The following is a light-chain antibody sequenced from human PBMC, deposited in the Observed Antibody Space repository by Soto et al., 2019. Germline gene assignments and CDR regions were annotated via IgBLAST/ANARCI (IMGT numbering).Light chain of an antibody. CDR3: MQGTHWPRT. J-gene: IGKJ1*01. CDR1: QSLVYSDGNTY. CDR2: KVS. Sequence: DVVMTQSPLSLPVTLGQPASISCRSSQSLVYSDGNTYLSWFQQRPGQSPRRLIYKVSNRDSGVPDRFSGSGSGTDVTLKMTRVEAEDVGVYYCMQGTHWPRTFGQGTKVEIK. V-gene: IGKV2-30*01.